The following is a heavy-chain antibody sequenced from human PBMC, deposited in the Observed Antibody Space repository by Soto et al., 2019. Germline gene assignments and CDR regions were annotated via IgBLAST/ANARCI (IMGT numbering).Heavy chain of an antibody. CDR3: AKDGILDTSGHYYYFDY. V-gene: IGHV3-30*18. Sequence: GGSLRLSCGASGFTFRSYGMHWVRQAPGKGLEWVAVISYDGSNKYYADSVKGRFTISRDNSKSTMYLQMNSLRAEDTAMYYCAKDGILDTSGHYYYFDYWGQGTLVTVS. D-gene: IGHD3-22*01. CDR2: ISYDGSNK. J-gene: IGHJ4*02. CDR1: GFTFRSYG.